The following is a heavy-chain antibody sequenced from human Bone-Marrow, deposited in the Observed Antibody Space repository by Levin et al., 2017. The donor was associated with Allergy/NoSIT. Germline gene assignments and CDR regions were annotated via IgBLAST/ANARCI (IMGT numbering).Heavy chain of an antibody. CDR3: AGRGGITIFGVVTDAFDS. V-gene: IGHV3-53*01. D-gene: IGHD3-3*01. Sequence: LSLPCAASGFTVSSTYMSWVRQAPGKGLEWVSVIYSGGSTYYADSVKGRFTISRDNSKNTLYLQMNSLRAEDTAVYYCAGRGGITIFGVVTDAFDSWGQGTMVTVSS. CDR2: IYSGGST. CDR1: GFTVSSTY. J-gene: IGHJ3*02.